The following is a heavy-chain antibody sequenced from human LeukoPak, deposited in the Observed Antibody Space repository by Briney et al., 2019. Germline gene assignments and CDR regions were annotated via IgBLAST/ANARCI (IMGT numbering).Heavy chain of an antibody. CDR1: GFTFRTSA. D-gene: IGHD6-13*01. J-gene: IGHJ4*02. CDR2: VGTDSDT. V-gene: IGHV3-23*01. CDR3: PKKTPGIHPFDS. Sequence: GGSLRLSCAASGFTFRTSAFSWVRQSPGRGLEWVSTVGTDSDTYYADSVKGRFTISRDNSKNTAYLQMTGLRADDTAVYYCPKKTPGIHPFDSWGQGTLVTVSP.